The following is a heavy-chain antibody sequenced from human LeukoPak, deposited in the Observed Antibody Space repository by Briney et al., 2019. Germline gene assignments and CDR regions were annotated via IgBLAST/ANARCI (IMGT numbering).Heavy chain of an antibody. CDR2: IYYSGST. CDR1: GGSISSYY. CDR3: ARDPGYSSGWTQKNWDFDL. D-gene: IGHD6-19*01. Sequence: SETLSLTCTVSGGSISSYYWSWIRQPPGKGLEWIGYIYYSGSTNYNPSLKSRVTISVATSKNQISLKLSSVTAAGTAVYYCARDPGYSSGWTQKNWDFDLWGRGTLVTVSP. V-gene: IGHV4-59*01. J-gene: IGHJ2*01.